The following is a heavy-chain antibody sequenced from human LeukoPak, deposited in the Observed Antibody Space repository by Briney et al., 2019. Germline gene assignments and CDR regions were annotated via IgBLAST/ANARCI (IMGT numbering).Heavy chain of an antibody. CDR1: GFNFSNYG. V-gene: IGHV3-30*18. D-gene: IGHD4-11*01. Sequence: SGRSLRLSCAASGFNFSNYGMHWVRQAPGKGLELEAVISYDGSNKLYADSVKGRFTISRDNSKNTLFLQMNSLRPEDTAVYYCAKDWGEATVTNWFDPWGQGTLVTVSS. CDR3: AKDWGEATVTNWFDP. J-gene: IGHJ5*02. CDR2: ISYDGSNK.